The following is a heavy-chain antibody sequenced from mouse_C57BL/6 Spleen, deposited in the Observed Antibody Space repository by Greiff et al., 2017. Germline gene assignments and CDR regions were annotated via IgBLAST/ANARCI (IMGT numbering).Heavy chain of an antibody. V-gene: IGHV7-3*01. CDR2: IRNKANGYTT. CDR3: ARFTYWVSDY. D-gene: IGHD2-10*01. J-gene: IGHJ4*01. Sequence: EVQRAESGGGLVQPGGSLSLSCAASGFTFPVYYMSWVRQPPGKALEWLGFIRNKANGYTTEYSASVKGRFTISRDNSQSILYLQMNGLRAEDSAAYYCARFTYWVSDYWGQGTSVTVSA. CDR1: GFTFPVYY.